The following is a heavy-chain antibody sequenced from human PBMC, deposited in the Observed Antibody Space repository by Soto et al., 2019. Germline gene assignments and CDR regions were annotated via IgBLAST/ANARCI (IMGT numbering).Heavy chain of an antibody. D-gene: IGHD6-13*01. CDR3: ARTTIAAAGYSYYYGMNL. V-gene: IGHV4-30-2*01. Sequence: SETLSLTCAVSGGSISSGGYSWSWIRQPPGKGLEWIGYIYHSGSTYYNPSLKSRVTISVDRSKNQFSLKLSSVTAADTAVYYCARTTIAAAGYSYYYGMNLWGQGTTVTVSS. CDR2: IYHSGST. CDR1: GGSISSGGYS. J-gene: IGHJ6*02.